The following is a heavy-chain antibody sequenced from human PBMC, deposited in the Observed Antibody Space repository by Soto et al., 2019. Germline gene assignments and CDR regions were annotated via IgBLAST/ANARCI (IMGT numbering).Heavy chain of an antibody. CDR2: LIGGHYGT. J-gene: IGHJ5*02. V-gene: IGHV3-23*01. CDR1: GFTLQNYA. D-gene: IGHD3-10*01. CDR3: AKGKSTGDIDWFDP. Sequence: EVHLLQSGGGLARPGGSLRLSCTASGFTLQNYAMAWVRQAPGKGLEWVSTLIGGHYGTAYSYSVKGRFTVSRDNSKNCLYLQLNSLGVEDTAMYFCAKGKSTGDIDWFDPWGQGSLVTVSS.